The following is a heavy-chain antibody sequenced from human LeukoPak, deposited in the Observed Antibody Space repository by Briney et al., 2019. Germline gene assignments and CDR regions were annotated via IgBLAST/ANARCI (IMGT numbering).Heavy chain of an antibody. Sequence: GGSLRLSCAASGFTFSGSAMHWVRQASGKGLEWVGRIRSKANSYTTAYAASVKGRFTISRDDSKNTAYLQMNSLKTEDTAVYYCTPGYSSGYYYYYMDVWGKGTTVTVSS. D-gene: IGHD6-19*01. CDR2: IRSKANSYTT. CDR1: GFTFSGSA. J-gene: IGHJ6*03. V-gene: IGHV3-73*01. CDR3: TPGYSSGYYYYYMDV.